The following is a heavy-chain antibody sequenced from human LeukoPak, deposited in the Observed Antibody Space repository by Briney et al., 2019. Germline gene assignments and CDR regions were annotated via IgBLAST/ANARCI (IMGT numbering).Heavy chain of an antibody. CDR1: GFTVSSNY. V-gene: IGHV3-53*01. CDR3: ARETYYYDSSGYGPAFDI. D-gene: IGHD3-22*01. J-gene: IGHJ3*02. CDR2: IYSGGST. Sequence: PGGSLRLSCAASGFTVSSNYMSWVRQAPGKGLEWVSVIYSGGSTYYADSVKGRFTISRDNSKNTLYLQMNSLRAEDTAVYYCARETYYYDSSGYGPAFDIWGQGTMVTVSS.